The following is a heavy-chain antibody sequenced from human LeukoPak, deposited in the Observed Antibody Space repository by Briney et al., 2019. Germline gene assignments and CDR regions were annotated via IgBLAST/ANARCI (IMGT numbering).Heavy chain of an antibody. CDR3: ARGPNYDFWSGYFRKPFDY. CDR2: INHSGST. CDR1: GGSFSGYY. D-gene: IGHD3-3*01. J-gene: IGHJ4*02. V-gene: IGHV4-34*01. Sequence: SETLSLTCAVYGGSFSGYYWSWIRQPPGKGLEWIGEINHSGSTYYNPSLKSRVTISADTSNNQFSLKLSSVTAADTAVYYCARGPNYDFWSGYFRKPFDYWGQGTLVTVSS.